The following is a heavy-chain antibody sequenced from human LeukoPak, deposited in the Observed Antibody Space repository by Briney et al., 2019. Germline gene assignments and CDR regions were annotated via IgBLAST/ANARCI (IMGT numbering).Heavy chain of an antibody. V-gene: IGHV3-7*01. CDR2: IKQDESAK. CDR1: GFIFSSYW. D-gene: IGHD3-10*01. J-gene: IGHJ5*02. Sequence: GGSLRLSCAASGFIFSSYWMSWVRQAPGKGLEWVANIKQDESAKYYVGSVKGRFTISRDNAKNSLYLQMNSLRAEDTAVYYCARDKGAAGSRSHWFDPWGQGTLVTVSS. CDR3: ARDKGAAGSRSHWFDP.